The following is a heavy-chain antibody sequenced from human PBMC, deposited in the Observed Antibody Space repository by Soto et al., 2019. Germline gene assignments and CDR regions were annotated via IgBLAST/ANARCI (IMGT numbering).Heavy chain of an antibody. Sequence: QVHLGQSGAEVKKPGASVKVSFKASGYTFTGYGITWVRQAPGQGLEWKGWISAHNGNTDYAQKLQGRVIVTRDTSTSTAYMELRSLRSDDTAVYYCARGRYGDYWGQGALVTVFS. V-gene: IGHV1-18*01. CDR1: GYTFTGYG. J-gene: IGHJ4*02. CDR2: ISAHNGNT. D-gene: IGHD1-1*01. CDR3: ARGRYGDY.